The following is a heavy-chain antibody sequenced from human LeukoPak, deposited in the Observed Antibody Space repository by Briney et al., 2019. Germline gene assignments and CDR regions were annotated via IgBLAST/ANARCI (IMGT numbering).Heavy chain of an antibody. CDR1: GFTFSSYW. J-gene: IGHJ4*02. Sequence: GGSLRLSCAASGFTFSSYWMHWVRQAPGKGLVWVSLIKSDGSSTTYADSVKGRFTISRDNAKNSLYLHINSLRAEDTAVYYCARVQGSPYWGQGTLVTVSS. CDR3: ARVQGSPY. V-gene: IGHV3-74*01. CDR2: IKSDGSST.